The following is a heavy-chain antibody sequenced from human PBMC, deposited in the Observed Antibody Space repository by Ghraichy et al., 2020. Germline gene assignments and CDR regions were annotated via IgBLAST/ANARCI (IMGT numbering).Heavy chain of an antibody. J-gene: IGHJ6*03. D-gene: IGHD2-2*01. CDR3: SLSCSSASCQPQAYSYYSYSYMDV. Sequence: SGPTLVKPTETLTLTCTLSGFSLSTNGVGVGWIRQPPGKALEWLALIYWDDDKRYSPSLKSRLSITKDTSKNQVVLTLTNIDPVDTATYYCSLSCSSASCQPQAYSYYSYSYMDVWGKGTSVTFSS. CDR1: GFSLSTNGVG. V-gene: IGHV2-5*02. CDR2: IYWDDDK.